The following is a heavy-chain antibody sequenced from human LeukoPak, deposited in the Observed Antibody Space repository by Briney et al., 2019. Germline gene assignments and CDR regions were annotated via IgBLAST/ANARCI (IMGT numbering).Heavy chain of an antibody. CDR3: ARGRADFWSGYLGRLDY. D-gene: IGHD3-3*01. J-gene: IGHJ4*02. V-gene: IGHV4-59*12. Sequence: PSETLSLTCTVSGVSISSYYWSWIRQPPGKGLEWIGYIYYSGSTNYNPSLKSRVTISVDTSKNQFSLKLSSVTAADTAVYYCARGRADFWSGYLGRLDYWGQGTLVTVSS. CDR2: IYYSGST. CDR1: GVSISSYY.